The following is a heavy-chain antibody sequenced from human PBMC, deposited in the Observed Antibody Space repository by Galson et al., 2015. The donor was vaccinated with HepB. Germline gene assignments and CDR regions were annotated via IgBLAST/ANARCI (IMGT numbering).Heavy chain of an antibody. Sequence: PALVKPTQTLTLTCTFSGFSLSTSGVGVGWIRQPPGKALEWLALIYWDDDKRYSPSLKSRLTITKDTSKNQVVLTMTNMDPVDTATYYCAHRRLRRDYYGSGSYASFDYWGQGTLVTVSS. CDR1: GFSLSTSGVG. CDR3: AHRRLRRDYYGSGSYASFDY. CDR2: IYWDDDK. D-gene: IGHD3-10*01. J-gene: IGHJ4*02. V-gene: IGHV2-5*02.